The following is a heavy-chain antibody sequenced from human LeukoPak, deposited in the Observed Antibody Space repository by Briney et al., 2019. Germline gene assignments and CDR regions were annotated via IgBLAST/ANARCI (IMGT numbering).Heavy chain of an antibody. V-gene: IGHV1-18*01. CDR2: ISAYNGNT. J-gene: IGHJ4*02. CDR3: ARVTGITFGGVIVPYYFDY. CDR1: GYTFTSYG. Sequence: ASVKVSCKASGYTFTSYGISWVRQAPGQGLEWMGWISAYNGNTNYAQKLQGRVTMTTDTSTNTAYMELRSLRSDDTAVYYCARVTGITFGGVIVPYYFDYWGQGTLVTVSS. D-gene: IGHD3-16*02.